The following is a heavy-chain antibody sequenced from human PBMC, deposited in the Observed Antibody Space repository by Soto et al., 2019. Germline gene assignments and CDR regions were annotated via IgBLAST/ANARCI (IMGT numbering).Heavy chain of an antibody. CDR3: AISKRGYSGGSQFDP. Sequence: PXASLSLTCTVCEVSIGGRFHYLGWIRQPPGKGLEWIGNIDLGGTKYYNPSLKSRLTLSLDTSKKLLSLELTSVTATDTAVYYCAISKRGYSGGSQFDPWAQGTLVTVSS. CDR1: EVSIGGRFHY. V-gene: IGHV4-39*01. J-gene: IGHJ5*02. CDR2: IDLGGTK. D-gene: IGHD5-12*01.